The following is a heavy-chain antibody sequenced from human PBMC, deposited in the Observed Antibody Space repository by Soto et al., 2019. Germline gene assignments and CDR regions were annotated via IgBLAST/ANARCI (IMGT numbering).Heavy chain of an antibody. CDR2: IYPGDSDT. D-gene: IGHD2-2*01. J-gene: IGHJ6*02. CDR1: GYSFTSYW. Sequence: PGESLKISCKGSGYSFTSYWIGWVRQMPGKGLEWMGIIYPGDSDTRYSPSFQGQVTISADKSISTAYLQWSSLKASDTAMYYCARLVLGVVVPAAMPGLDGMDVWGQGTTVTVSS. CDR3: ARLVLGVVVPAAMPGLDGMDV. V-gene: IGHV5-51*01.